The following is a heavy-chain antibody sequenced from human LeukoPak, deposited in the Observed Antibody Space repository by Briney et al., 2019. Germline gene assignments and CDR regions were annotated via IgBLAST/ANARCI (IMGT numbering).Heavy chain of an antibody. CDR3: AKTIREAWSGLRGGAATFDY. D-gene: IGHD4-17*01. CDR1: GFTFSNHG. V-gene: IGHV3-23*01. CDR2: ISPSGDIT. Sequence: GGSLRLSCAASGFTFSNHGMNWVRQAPGKGLEWVSGISPSGDITYYADSVKGRFTISRDNSKNTLYLQMNSLRAEDTAVYYCAKTIREAWSGLRGGAATFDYWGQGTLDTVSS. J-gene: IGHJ4*02.